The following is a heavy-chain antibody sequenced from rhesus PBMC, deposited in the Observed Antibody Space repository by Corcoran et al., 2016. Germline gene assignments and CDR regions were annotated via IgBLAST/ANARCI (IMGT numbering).Heavy chain of an antibody. CDR1: GFPFSNYA. Sequence: EVQLVESGGGLIQPGGSLRLSCVASGFPFSNYAVFWVRQAPGEGLEWAPSSTTTSTYIDFAGYVRGRLTISRDNAKNSLSLQMSSLRAEDTAVYYCTVDRVIWGQGVPVTVSS. J-gene: IGHJ4*01. V-gene: IGHV3S16*01. D-gene: IGHD2-33*01. CDR3: TVDRVI. CDR2: STTTSTYI.